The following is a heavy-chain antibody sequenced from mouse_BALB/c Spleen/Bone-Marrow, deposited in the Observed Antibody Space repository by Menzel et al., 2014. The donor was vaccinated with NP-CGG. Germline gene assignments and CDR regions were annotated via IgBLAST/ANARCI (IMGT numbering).Heavy chain of an antibody. CDR2: IYPGDGDT. J-gene: IGHJ3*01. V-gene: IGHV1-82*01. Sequence: LEESGPELVKPGASVKISCRASGYAFSSSWMNWVKQRPGQGLEWIGRIYPGDGDTNYNGKFKGKATLTADKSSSTAYMQFSSLTSVDSAVYFCARTYGSSYFVYWGQGTLVTVSA. D-gene: IGHD1-1*01. CDR3: ARTYGSSYFVY. CDR1: GYAFSSSW.